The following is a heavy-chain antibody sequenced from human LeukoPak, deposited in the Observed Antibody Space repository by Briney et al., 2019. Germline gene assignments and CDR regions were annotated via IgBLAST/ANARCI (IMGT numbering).Heavy chain of an antibody. CDR2: IYYSGST. J-gene: IGHJ4*02. D-gene: IGHD1-26*01. CDR1: GGSISISTYY. Sequence: PSETLSLTCTVSGGSISISTYYWGWIRQPPGKGLEWIGSIYYSGSTSYNPSLKSRVTMSVDTSKNQFSLKLDSVTAADTAVYYCARNASDSGTSYFDYWSQGTLVTVSS. CDR3: ARNASDSGTSYFDY. V-gene: IGHV4-39*01.